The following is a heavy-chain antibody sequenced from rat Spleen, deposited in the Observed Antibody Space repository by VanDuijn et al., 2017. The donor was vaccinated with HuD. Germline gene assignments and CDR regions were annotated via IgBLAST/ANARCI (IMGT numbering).Heavy chain of an antibody. J-gene: IGHJ3*01. Sequence: EVQLVESGGGLVQPGRSLKLSCVASGFTFNNYWMTWIRQAPTKGLEWVATISHDGRNTYYRDSVMGRFTISRDNAKSSLYLQMDSLRSEDTATYFCARLGGLRNWFAYGGQGTLVTVSS. CDR2: ISHDGRNT. D-gene: IGHD4-3*01. CDR3: ARLGGLRNWFAY. V-gene: IGHV5-29*01. CDR1: GFTFNNYW.